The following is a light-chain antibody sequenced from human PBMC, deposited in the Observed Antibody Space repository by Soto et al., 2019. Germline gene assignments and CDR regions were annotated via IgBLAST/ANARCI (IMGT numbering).Light chain of an antibody. CDR1: SSDVGGYNY. CDR3: SSYTSGSTYV. CDR2: EVN. V-gene: IGLV2-14*01. J-gene: IGLJ1*01. Sequence: QSALTQPASVSGSPGQSITISCTGTSSDVGGYNYVSWYQQHPGKAPKLMIYEVNNRPSGVSNRFSGSKSGNKASLTISGLQAEDEADYYCSSYTSGSTYVFGTGTKVTVL.